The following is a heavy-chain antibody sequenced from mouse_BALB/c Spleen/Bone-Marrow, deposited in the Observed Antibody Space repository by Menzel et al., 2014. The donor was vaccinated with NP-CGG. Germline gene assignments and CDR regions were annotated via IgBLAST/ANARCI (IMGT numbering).Heavy chain of an antibody. Sequence: VKLVESGAELVKPGASVKLSCRVSGYTFTNYFVYWVKQRPGQGLEWIGEINPSNDTPNFNEKFKSKATLTVDKSSSTAYMQLSSLTSEDSAVYYRTRSGYYGYGWYFDVWGAGTTVTVSS. V-gene: IGHV1S81*02. CDR1: GYTFTNYF. J-gene: IGHJ1*01. D-gene: IGHD1-2*01. CDR3: TRSGYYGYGWYFDV. CDR2: INPSNDTP.